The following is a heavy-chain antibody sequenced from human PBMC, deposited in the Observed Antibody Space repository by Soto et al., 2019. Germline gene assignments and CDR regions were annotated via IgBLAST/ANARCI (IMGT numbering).Heavy chain of an antibody. CDR1: GGTFSSYA. D-gene: IGHD4-4*01. V-gene: IGHV1-69*13. CDR3: ARDPPGLQTYYYYGMDV. J-gene: IGHJ6*02. Sequence: GASVKVSCKASGGTFSSYAISWVRQAPGQGLEWMGGIIPIFGTANYAQKFQGRVTITADESTSTAYMELSSLRSEDTAVYYCARDPPGLQTYYYYGMDVWGQGTTVTVSS. CDR2: IIPIFGTA.